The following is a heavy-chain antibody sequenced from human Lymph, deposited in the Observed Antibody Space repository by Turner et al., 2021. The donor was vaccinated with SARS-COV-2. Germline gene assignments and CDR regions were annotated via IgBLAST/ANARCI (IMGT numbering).Heavy chain of an antibody. Sequence: QVQLVQSGAEVKKPGSSVRVSCKASGGTFSSYTLGGVRQAPGRGLEWMGGIIPIFGTANYAQKFQGRVTITADESTSTAYMELSSLRSEDTAVYYCARLGSSVVPYYYYGMDVWGQGTTVTVSS. J-gene: IGHJ6*02. CDR1: GGTFSSYT. CDR3: ARLGSSVVPYYYYGMDV. D-gene: IGHD3-22*01. V-gene: IGHV1-69*01. CDR2: IIPIFGTA.